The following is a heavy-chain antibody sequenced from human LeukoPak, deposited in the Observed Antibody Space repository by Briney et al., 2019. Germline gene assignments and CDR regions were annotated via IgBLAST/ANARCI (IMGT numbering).Heavy chain of an antibody. D-gene: IGHD4-17*01. Sequence: GGSLPHSRAASGFAFVHYSMHWVRQAPGKGLVWVSTINTDGTTTYADSVKGRCTISRDNAKNSLFLQMNSLRAEDTAVYYCARAAGYGDYRCLVEGGQGTLVTVSS. CDR2: INTDGTT. CDR3: ARAAGYGDYRCLVE. V-gene: IGHV3-74*01. CDR1: GFAFVHYS. J-gene: IGHJ1*01.